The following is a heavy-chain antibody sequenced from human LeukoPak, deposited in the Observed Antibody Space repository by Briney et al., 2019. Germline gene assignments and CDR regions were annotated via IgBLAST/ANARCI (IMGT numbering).Heavy chain of an antibody. J-gene: IGHJ4*02. V-gene: IGHV6-1*01. CDR1: GDSVSSKNGA. Sequence: SQTLSLTCVVSGDSVSSKNGAWNWIRQSPSKGLEWLGRTYYRSKWYNDYAESMEGRMTISQDTSKNQYSLHLNSVTPDDTAVYYCARDFGATGWHTFDYWGQGTLVTVSS. CDR2: TYYRSKWYN. CDR3: ARDFGATGWHTFDY. D-gene: IGHD3-10*01.